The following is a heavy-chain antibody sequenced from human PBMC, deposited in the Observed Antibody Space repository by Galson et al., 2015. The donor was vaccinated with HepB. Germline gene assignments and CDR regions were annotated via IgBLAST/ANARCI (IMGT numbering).Heavy chain of an antibody. V-gene: IGHV4-59*08. CDR3: ARCGHSSSWPHYYYYGMDV. D-gene: IGHD6-13*01. J-gene: IGHJ6*02. CDR1: GGSISSYY. Sequence: ETLSLTCTVSGGSISSYYWSWIRQPPGKGLEWIGYIYYSGSTNYNPSLKSRVTISGDTSKNQFSLKLSSVTAANTAVYYCARCGHSSSWPHYYYYGMDVWGQGATVTVSS. CDR2: IYYSGST.